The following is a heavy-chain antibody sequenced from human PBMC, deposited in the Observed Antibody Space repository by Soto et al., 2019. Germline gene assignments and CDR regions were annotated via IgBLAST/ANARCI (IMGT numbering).Heavy chain of an antibody. CDR3: ARAPSLYDAFDI. V-gene: IGHV3-13*05. CDR1: GFTFSNYD. D-gene: IGHD2-15*01. Sequence: GGSLRLSCAASGFTFSNYDMHWVRQATGKGLEWVSAIGTAGDPYYPGSVKGRFTISRENAKNSLYLQMNSLRAGDTAVYYCARAPSLYDAFDIWGQGTMVTVSS. J-gene: IGHJ3*02. CDR2: IGTAGDP.